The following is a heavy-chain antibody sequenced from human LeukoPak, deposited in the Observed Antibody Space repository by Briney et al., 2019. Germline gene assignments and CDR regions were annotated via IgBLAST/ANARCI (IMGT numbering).Heavy chain of an antibody. CDR1: GYSFTSYW. Sequence: GESLKISCKGSGYSFTSYWIGWVRQMPGKGVEWRGIIYSGESDTRYSPSFQGQVTISADKSISTAYLQWSSLKASDTAMYYCARLHFHFGEFPLDYWGQGTLVTVSS. CDR2: IYSGESDT. J-gene: IGHJ4*02. CDR3: ARLHFHFGEFPLDY. V-gene: IGHV5-51*01. D-gene: IGHD3-10*01.